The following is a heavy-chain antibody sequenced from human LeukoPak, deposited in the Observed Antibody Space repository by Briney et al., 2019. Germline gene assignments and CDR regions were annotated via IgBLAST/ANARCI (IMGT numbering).Heavy chain of an antibody. CDR3: AGGEWLVY. D-gene: IGHD6-19*01. J-gene: IGHJ4*02. CDR2: ISYDGSNK. Sequence: GRSLRLSCAASGFTFSSYAMHWVRQAPGKGLEWVAVISYDGSNKYYADSVKGRFTISRDNSKNTLYLQMNSLRAGDTAVYYCAGGEWLVYWGQGTLVTVSS. V-gene: IGHV3-30-3*01. CDR1: GFTFSSYA.